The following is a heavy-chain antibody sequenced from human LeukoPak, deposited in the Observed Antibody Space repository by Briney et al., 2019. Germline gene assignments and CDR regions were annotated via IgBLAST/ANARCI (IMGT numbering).Heavy chain of an antibody. CDR1: GGSISSYY. Sequence: SETLSLTCTVSGGSISSYYWSWIRQPPGKGLEWIGYIYYSGSTNYNPSLKSRVTISVDTSKNQFSLKLSSVTAADTAVYYCAGETTVVEDYFDYWGQGTLVTVSS. CDR3: AGETTVVEDYFDY. D-gene: IGHD4-23*01. CDR2: IYYSGST. J-gene: IGHJ4*02. V-gene: IGHV4-59*01.